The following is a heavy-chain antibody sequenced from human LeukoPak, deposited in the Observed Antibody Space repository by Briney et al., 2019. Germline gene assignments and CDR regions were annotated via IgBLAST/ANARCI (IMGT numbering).Heavy chain of an antibody. D-gene: IGHD3-3*01. CDR2: MNPNSGNI. CDR3: ARGHVNDFWSGYHPQDYYYYGMDV. J-gene: IGHJ6*02. CDR1: GYTFTSYD. V-gene: IGHV1-8*01. Sequence: ASVKVSCKASGYTFTSYDINWVRQATGQGLEWMGWMNPNSGNIGYAQKFQGRVTMTRNTSISTAYMEPSSLRSEDTAVYYCARGHVNDFWSGYHPQDYYYYGMDVWGQGTTVTVSS.